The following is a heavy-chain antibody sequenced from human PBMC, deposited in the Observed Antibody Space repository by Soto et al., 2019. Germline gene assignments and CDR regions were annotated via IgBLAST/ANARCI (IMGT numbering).Heavy chain of an antibody. J-gene: IGHJ4*02. V-gene: IGHV4-39*01. Sequence: PSETLSLTCTVSGDPINSRGYYWAWIRQPPGKGMEWIGSMYYSGSTDYNPSLKSRVTISVDTSRIHFSLKLISVTAADTAVYYCARQPYDTSDYFDYWGQGTLVTVSS. CDR3: ARQPYDTSDYFDY. CDR1: GDPINSRGYY. CDR2: MYYSGST. D-gene: IGHD3-22*01.